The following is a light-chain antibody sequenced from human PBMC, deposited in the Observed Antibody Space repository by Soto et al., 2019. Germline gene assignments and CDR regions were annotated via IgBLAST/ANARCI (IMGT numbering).Light chain of an antibody. J-gene: IGKJ1*01. CDR3: LQDYSFPRT. CDR2: AAS. CDR1: QGIRND. Sequence: AIQMAQAPSPPSSSVGDRVTIPFPASQGIRNDLGWYRQKPGKAPQLLIYAASSLQTGVPSRFSAGGSGTDFTLTISSLQPDDFATYYCLQDYSFPRTFGQGTKVDIK. V-gene: IGKV1-6*01.